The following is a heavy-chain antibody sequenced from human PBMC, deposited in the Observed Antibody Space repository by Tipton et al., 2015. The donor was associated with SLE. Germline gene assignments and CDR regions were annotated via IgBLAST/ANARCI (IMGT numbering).Heavy chain of an antibody. Sequence: QVQLVQSGAEVKKPGASVKVSCKASGYTFTGYYMHWVRQAPGQGLEWMGGIIPIFGTANYAQKFQGRVTITTDESTSTAYMELSSLRSEDTAVYYCARALNWESAFDIWGQGTMVTVSS. CDR1: GYTFTGYY. D-gene: IGHD1-1*01. V-gene: IGHV1-69*01. J-gene: IGHJ3*02. CDR3: ARALNWESAFDI. CDR2: IIPIFGTA.